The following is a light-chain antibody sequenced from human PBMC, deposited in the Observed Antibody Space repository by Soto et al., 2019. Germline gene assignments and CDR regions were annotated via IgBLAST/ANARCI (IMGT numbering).Light chain of an antibody. CDR3: TSYTTSSTLRYV. Sequence: QSVLTQPASVSGSPGQSTTISCTGTNSDVGGYNYVSWFRQHPGKAPKLVIYDVSNRPSGVSSRFSGSKSGNTASLTISGLQVEDEADDYCTSYTTSSTLRYVFGTGTKVTV. CDR2: DVS. J-gene: IGLJ1*01. CDR1: NSDVGGYNY. V-gene: IGLV2-14*01.